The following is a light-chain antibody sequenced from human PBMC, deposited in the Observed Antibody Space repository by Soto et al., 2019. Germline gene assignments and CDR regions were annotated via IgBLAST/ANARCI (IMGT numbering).Light chain of an antibody. J-gene: IGLJ2*01. CDR3: QSYDSSLSGSVV. V-gene: IGLV1-40*01. Sequence: QSVLTQPPSVSGAPGQRVTISCTGSSSNIGAGYDVHWYQQLPGTAPKLLIYGNSNRPSGVTDRFSGSKSGTSASLAITGLQAEDEADYRGQSYDSSLSGSVVFGGGTKLPVL. CDR1: SSNIGAGYD. CDR2: GNS.